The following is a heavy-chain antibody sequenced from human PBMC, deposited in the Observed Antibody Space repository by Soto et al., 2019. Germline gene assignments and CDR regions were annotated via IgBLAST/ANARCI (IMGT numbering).Heavy chain of an antibody. Sequence: PSETLSLTCAVSGGSISSGDYSWSWIRQPPGKGLEWIGYIYYSGSTNYNPSLKSRVTISVDTSKNQFSLKLSSVTAADTAVYYCVRHAQWIIRAYWGQGSLVTVSS. D-gene: IGHD5-12*01. J-gene: IGHJ4*02. CDR3: VRHAQWIIRAY. V-gene: IGHV4-61*08. CDR2: IYYSGST. CDR1: GGSISSGDYS.